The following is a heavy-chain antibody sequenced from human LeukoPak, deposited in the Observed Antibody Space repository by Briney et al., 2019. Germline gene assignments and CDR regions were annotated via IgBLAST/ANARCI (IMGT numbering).Heavy chain of an antibody. D-gene: IGHD3-10*01. Sequence: SETLSLTCTVSGGSISSSSYYWGWIRQPPGKGLEWIGSIYYSGSTYYNPSLKSRVTISVDTSKNQFSLKLSSVTAADTAVYYCASWGITMVRGVINSFDPWGQGTLVTVSS. CDR2: IYYSGST. V-gene: IGHV4-39*07. J-gene: IGHJ5*02. CDR1: GGSISSSSYY. CDR3: ASWGITMVRGVINSFDP.